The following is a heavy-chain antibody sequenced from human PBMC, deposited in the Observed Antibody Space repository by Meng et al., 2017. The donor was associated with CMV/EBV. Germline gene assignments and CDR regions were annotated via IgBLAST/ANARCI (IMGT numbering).Heavy chain of an antibody. D-gene: IGHD3-10*01. Sequence: EWQLGGLGGVWVQPGGSLRLSCAASGFTFDDYTRHWVRQAPGKGLEWVSLISWDGGSTYYADSVKGRFTISRDNSKNSLYLQMNSLRTEDTALYYCAKGPGENWFDPWGQGTLVTVSS. V-gene: IGHV3-43*01. J-gene: IGHJ5*02. CDR2: ISWDGGST. CDR1: GFTFDDYT. CDR3: AKGPGENWFDP.